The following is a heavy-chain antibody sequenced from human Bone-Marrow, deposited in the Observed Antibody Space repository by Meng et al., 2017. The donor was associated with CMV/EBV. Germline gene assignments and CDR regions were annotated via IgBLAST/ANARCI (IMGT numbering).Heavy chain of an antibody. CDR2: ISSSSSYI. V-gene: IGHV3-21*01. Sequence: GESLKISCAASGFTFSSYSMNWVRQAPGKGLEWVSSISSSSSYIYYADSVKGRFTISRDNAKNTVYLQMNSLRADDTAVYYCARLYCSSTSCQDYWGQGTLVTVSS. D-gene: IGHD2-2*01. CDR3: ARLYCSSTSCQDY. J-gene: IGHJ4*02. CDR1: GFTFSSYS.